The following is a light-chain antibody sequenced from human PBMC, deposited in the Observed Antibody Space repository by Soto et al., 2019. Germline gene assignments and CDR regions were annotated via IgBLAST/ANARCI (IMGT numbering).Light chain of an antibody. CDR3: QQYNDSLPPVT. CDR2: GAS. V-gene: IGKV3-15*01. J-gene: IGKJ4*01. Sequence: DIVLTQSPATVSVSPGERATLSCRASQSVSSNLAWYQHKVGQAPRLLIYGASTRVTGVPPGFSGSGSGTDFTLTISYLKSEDFGVYYCQQYNDSLPPVTFGGGTKVEI. CDR1: QSVSSN.